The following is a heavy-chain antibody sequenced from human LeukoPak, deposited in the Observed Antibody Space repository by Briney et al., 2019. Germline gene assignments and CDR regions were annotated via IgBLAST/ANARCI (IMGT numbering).Heavy chain of an antibody. D-gene: IGHD1-26*01. CDR1: GGSFSGYY. CDR3: ARHEQALLNWFDP. J-gene: IGHJ5*02. CDR2: INHSGST. V-gene: IGHV4-34*01. Sequence: SETLSLTCAVYGGSFSGYYWSWIRQPPGKGLEWIGEINHSGSTNYNPSLKSRVTISVDTSKNQFSLKLSSVTAADTAVYYCARHEQALLNWFDPWGQGTLVTVSS.